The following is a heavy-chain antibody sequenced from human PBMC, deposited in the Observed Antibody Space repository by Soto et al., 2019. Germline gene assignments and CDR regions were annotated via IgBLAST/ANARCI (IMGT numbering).Heavy chain of an antibody. CDR1: GYAFTSYG. CDR3: ARDARGYSGYGDAFDI. J-gene: IGHJ3*02. CDR2: ISAYNGNT. D-gene: IGHD5-12*01. V-gene: IGHV1-18*01. Sequence: ASVKVSCKASGYAFTSYGISWVRQAPGQGLEWMGWISAYNGNTNYAQKLQGRVTMTTDTSTSTAYMELRSLRSDDTAVYYCARDARGYSGYGDAFDIWGQGTMVTVSS.